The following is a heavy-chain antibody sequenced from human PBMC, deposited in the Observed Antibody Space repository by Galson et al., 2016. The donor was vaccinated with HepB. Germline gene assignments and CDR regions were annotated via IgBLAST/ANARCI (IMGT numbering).Heavy chain of an antibody. Sequence: SETLSLTCTVSGGSINSSTHYWVWIRQPPGKGLEWIGSIYYTGSTYSNPPLKSRVTISVDTSKSQFSLKLSSMTAADTAVYYCARRDYDFWSGPSPVDYWGQGTLVSVSS. CDR3: ARRDYDFWSGPSPVDY. CDR2: IYYTGST. J-gene: IGHJ4*02. D-gene: IGHD3-3*01. V-gene: IGHV4-39*01. CDR1: GGSINSSTHY.